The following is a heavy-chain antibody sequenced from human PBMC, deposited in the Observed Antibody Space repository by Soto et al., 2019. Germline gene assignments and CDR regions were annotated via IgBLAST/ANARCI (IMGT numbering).Heavy chain of an antibody. V-gene: IGHV4-59*01. CDR2: IYYSGST. J-gene: IGHJ4*02. CDR1: GGSISSYY. D-gene: IGHD6-13*01. CDR3: ARQYSSSWYCFDY. Sequence: SETLSLTCTVSGGSISSYYWSWIRQPPGKGLEWIGYIYYSGSTNYNPSLKSRVTISVDTSKNQFSLKLSSVTAADTAVYYCARQYSSSWYCFDYWGQGTLVTVSS.